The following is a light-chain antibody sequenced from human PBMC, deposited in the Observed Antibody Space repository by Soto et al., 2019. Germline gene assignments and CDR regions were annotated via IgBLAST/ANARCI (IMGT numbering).Light chain of an antibody. CDR2: EDI. CDR3: CSYTGGSSVV. J-gene: IGLJ2*01. Sequence: QSVLTQPASVSGSLGQSITISCTGSSSDVGRYNLVSWYQHHPGKAPKLLLYEDIERPSGVSNRFSGSKSGNTASLTISGLQTEDEADYHCCSYTGGSSVVFGGGTKLTVL. CDR1: SSDVGRYNL. V-gene: IGLV2-23*01.